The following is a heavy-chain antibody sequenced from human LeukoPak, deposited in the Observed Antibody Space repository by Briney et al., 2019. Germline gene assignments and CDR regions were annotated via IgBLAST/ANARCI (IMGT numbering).Heavy chain of an antibody. D-gene: IGHD1-1*01. Sequence: SETLSLTCTVSGGSISSSSYYWGWIRQPPGKGLEWIGSIYYSGSTFYNPSLKSRVTISVDTSKNQFSLKLSSVTAADTAVYYCARRKGYVGWFDPWGQGTLVTVSS. J-gene: IGHJ5*02. CDR3: ARRKGYVGWFDP. CDR1: GGSISSSSYY. CDR2: IYYSGST. V-gene: IGHV4-39*07.